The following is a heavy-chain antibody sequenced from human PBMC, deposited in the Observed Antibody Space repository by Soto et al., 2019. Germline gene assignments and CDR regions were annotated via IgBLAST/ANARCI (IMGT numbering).Heavy chain of an antibody. CDR3: ARLGSVLLWFGESLGYMDV. J-gene: IGHJ6*03. CDR1: GGSISSSSYY. CDR2: IYYSGST. Sequence: PSETLSLTCTVSGGSISSSSYYWGWIRQPPGKGLEWIGSIYYSGSTYYNPSLKSRVTISVDTSKNQFSLKLSSVTAADTAVYYCARLGSVLLWFGESLGYMDVSGKGTTVTVSS. D-gene: IGHD3-10*01. V-gene: IGHV4-39*01.